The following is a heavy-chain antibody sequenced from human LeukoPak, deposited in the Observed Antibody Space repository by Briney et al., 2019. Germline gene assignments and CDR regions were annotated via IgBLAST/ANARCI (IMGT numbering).Heavy chain of an antibody. CDR2: ISGSGEST. CDR1: GFTFSSYG. CDR3: AKIGRRYDFWTGYYEEEVDYMDV. J-gene: IGHJ6*03. V-gene: IGHV3-23*01. D-gene: IGHD3-3*01. Sequence: GGTLRLSCAASGFTFSSYGMSWVRQAPGRGLEWVSVISGSGESTYYADSVKGRFTISRDNSKNTLYLQMNSLRAEDTAVYYCAKIGRRYDFWTGYYEEEVDYMDVWGKGTTVTVSS.